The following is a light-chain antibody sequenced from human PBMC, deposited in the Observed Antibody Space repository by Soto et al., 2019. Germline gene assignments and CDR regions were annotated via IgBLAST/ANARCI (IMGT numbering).Light chain of an antibody. V-gene: IGLV2-8*01. Sequence: QSVLTQPPSASGSPGQSVTISCTGTSSDVGGYNYVSWYQQHPGKAPKLMIYEVSKRPSGVPDRFSGSKSGNPAALTVSGLHAEDESDYYCSSSAGSNNLVFGGGTKLTVL. CDR2: EVS. CDR1: SSDVGGYNY. J-gene: IGLJ2*01. CDR3: SSSAGSNNLV.